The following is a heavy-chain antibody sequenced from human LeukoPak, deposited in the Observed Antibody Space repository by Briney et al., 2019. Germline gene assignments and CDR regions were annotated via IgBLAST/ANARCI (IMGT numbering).Heavy chain of an antibody. CDR3: AREMVRGVIASGFDY. J-gene: IGHJ4*02. CDR1: GGSISSGGYY. D-gene: IGHD3-10*01. V-gene: IGHV4-31*03. CDR2: IYYSGST. Sequence: PSQTLSLTCTVSGGSISSGGYYWSWIRQHPGKGLEWIGYIYYSGSTYYNPSLKSRVTISVDTSKNQFSLKPSSVTAADTAVYYCAREMVRGVIASGFDYWGQGTLVTVSS.